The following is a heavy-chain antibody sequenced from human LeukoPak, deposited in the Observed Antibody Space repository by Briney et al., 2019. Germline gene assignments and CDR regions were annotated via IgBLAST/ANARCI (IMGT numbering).Heavy chain of an antibody. CDR1: GGSISNYY. CDR2: ISASGNT. J-gene: IGHJ4*02. V-gene: IGHV4-4*07. D-gene: IGHD3-22*01. CDR3: ARGGRGYYFYY. Sequence: PSETLSLTCTVSGGSISNYYWSWIRQPAGKGLEWIGRISASGNTNYNPSLKSRVTISVDTSKNQFSLKLSSVTAADTAVYYCARGGRGYYFYYWGQGTLVTVSS.